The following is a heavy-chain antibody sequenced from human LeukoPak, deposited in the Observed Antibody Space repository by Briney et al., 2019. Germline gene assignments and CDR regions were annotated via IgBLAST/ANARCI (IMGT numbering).Heavy chain of an antibody. J-gene: IGHJ4*02. V-gene: IGHV4-38-2*01. D-gene: IGHD3-22*01. Sequence: GSLRLSCAASGFTFSNAWMSWVRQPPGKGLEWIGSVYYSGRTHYNPSLKSRVTISIDTSKNQVSLKLNSVTAADTAVYYCASFYDSSGYYSQGYWGQGTLVTVSS. CDR3: ASFYDSSGYYSQGY. CDR1: GFTFSNAW. CDR2: VYYSGRT.